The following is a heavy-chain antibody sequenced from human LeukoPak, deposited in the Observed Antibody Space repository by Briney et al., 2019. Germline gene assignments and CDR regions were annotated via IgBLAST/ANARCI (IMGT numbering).Heavy chain of an antibody. CDR2: ISSSGSTI. J-gene: IGHJ4*02. D-gene: IGHD6-13*01. CDR1: GFTFSSYE. V-gene: IGHV3-48*03. Sequence: GGSLRLSCAASGFTFSSYEVNWVRQAPGKGLEWVSYISSSGSTIYYADSVKGRFTISRDNAKNSLYLQMNSLRAEDTAVYYCARGLLLAAAGTGVDYWGQGTLVTVSS. CDR3: ARGLLLAAAGTGVDY.